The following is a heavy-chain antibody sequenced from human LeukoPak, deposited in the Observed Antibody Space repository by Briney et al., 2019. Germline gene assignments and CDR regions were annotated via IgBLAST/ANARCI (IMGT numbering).Heavy chain of an antibody. CDR3: ATLPFYGSGSYYTLPFDY. J-gene: IGHJ4*02. CDR1: GYTLTELS. Sequence: ASVKVSCKVSGYTLTELSMRWVRQAPGKGLEWMGGFDPEDGETIYAQKFQGRVTMTEDTSTDTAYMELSSLRSEDTAVYYCATLPFYGSGSYYTLPFDYWGQGTLVTVSS. V-gene: IGHV1-24*01. CDR2: FDPEDGET. D-gene: IGHD3-10*01.